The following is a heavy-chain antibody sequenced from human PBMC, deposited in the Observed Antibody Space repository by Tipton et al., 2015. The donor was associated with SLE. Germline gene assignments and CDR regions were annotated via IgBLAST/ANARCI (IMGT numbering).Heavy chain of an antibody. Sequence: TLSLTCAVYGGSFSGYYWSWIRQPPGKGLEWIGYIYYSGSTNYNPSLKSRVTISVDTSKNQFSLKLSSVTAADTAVYYCAGQGAVAGFDYWGQGTLVTVSS. D-gene: IGHD6-19*01. CDR2: IYYSGST. CDR1: GGSFSGYY. CDR3: AGQGAVAGFDY. J-gene: IGHJ4*02. V-gene: IGHV4-59*08.